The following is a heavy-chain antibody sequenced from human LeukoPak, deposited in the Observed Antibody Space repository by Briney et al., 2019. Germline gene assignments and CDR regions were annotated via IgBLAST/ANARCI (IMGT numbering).Heavy chain of an antibody. Sequence: PGGSLRLSCAASGFACSNYWRHWVRQVPAKGLVWVSRITRDGSYANYADSVKGRFTFSRDNARDTLYLQMNSLRAEDTAVYYCARDGDGYNFDFWGQGALVTVSS. CDR2: ITRDGSYA. CDR1: GFACSNYW. J-gene: IGHJ4*02. CDR3: ARDGDGYNFDF. D-gene: IGHD5-24*01. V-gene: IGHV3-74*01.